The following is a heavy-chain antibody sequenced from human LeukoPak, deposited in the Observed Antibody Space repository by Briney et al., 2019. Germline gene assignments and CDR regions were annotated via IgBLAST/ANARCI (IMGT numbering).Heavy chain of an antibody. J-gene: IGHJ4*02. Sequence: PGGSLRLSCAASGFTFSSYAMSWVRQAPGKGLEWVSAISGSGGSTYYADSVKGRFTISRDNSKSTMYLQMNSLRAEDTAVYYCAKDGVSGYSSGWYFDYWGQGTLVTVSS. CDR3: AKDGVSGYSSGWYFDY. CDR2: ISGSGGST. D-gene: IGHD6-19*01. V-gene: IGHV3-23*01. CDR1: GFTFSSYA.